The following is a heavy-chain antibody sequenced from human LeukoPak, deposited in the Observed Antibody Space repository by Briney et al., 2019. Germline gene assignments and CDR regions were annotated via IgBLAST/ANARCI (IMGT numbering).Heavy chain of an antibody. CDR2: INPSGGST. CDR3: ARALGGSGSYLRGWAYMDV. D-gene: IGHD3-10*01. Sequence: WASVKVSCKASGYTFTSYYMHWVRQAPGQGLEGMGIINPSGGSTSYAQKFQGRVTMTRDMSTSTVYMELSSLRSEDTAVYYCARALGGSGSYLRGWAYMDVWGKGTTVTVSS. J-gene: IGHJ6*03. V-gene: IGHV1-46*01. CDR1: GYTFTSYY.